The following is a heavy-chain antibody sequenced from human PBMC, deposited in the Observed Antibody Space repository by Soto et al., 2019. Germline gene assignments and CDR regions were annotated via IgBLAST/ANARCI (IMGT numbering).Heavy chain of an antibody. D-gene: IGHD2-15*01. CDR3: ARDRCSGGSCLYGMDV. J-gene: IGHJ6*02. CDR2: IYYSGST. V-gene: IGHV4-31*03. Sequence: TLSLTCTVSVGSISSGGYYWSWIRQHPGKGLEWIGYIYYSGSTYYNPSLKSRVTISVDTSKNQFSLKLSSVTAADTAVYYCARDRCSGGSCLYGMDVWGQGTTVTVSS. CDR1: VGSISSGGYY.